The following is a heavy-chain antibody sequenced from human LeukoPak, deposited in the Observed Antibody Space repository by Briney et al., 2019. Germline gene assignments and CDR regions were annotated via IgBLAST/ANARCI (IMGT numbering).Heavy chain of an antibody. Sequence: YYSGSTNYNPSLKSRVTISVDTSKNQFSLKLSTVTAADTAVYYCARDPSPIRFLEGAGMDVWAQGTTVTVSS. CDR2: YYSGST. D-gene: IGHD3-3*01. CDR3: ARDPSPIRFLEGAGMDV. J-gene: IGHJ6*02. V-gene: IGHV4-59*01.